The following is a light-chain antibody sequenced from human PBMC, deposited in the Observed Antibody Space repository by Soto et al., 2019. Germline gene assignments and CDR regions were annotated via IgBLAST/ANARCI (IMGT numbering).Light chain of an antibody. CDR3: QQYGSSPGT. CDR1: QSVSSSY. J-gene: IGKJ1*01. V-gene: IGKV3-20*01. CDR2: GAS. Sequence: EIVLTQSPGTLSLSPGERATLSCRASQSVSSSYLAWYQQKPGQAPRHLIYGASIRATVIPDRFSGSGSGTDFTLTISRLEPEDFAVYYCQQYGSSPGTFGQGTKVEIK.